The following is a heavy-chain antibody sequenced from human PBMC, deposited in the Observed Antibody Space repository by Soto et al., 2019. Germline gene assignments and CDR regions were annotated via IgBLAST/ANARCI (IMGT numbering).Heavy chain of an antibody. Sequence: GGSLRLSCAASGFTFSSYAISWVRQAPGKGLEWVSSISGSGSSTYYADSVRGRFTISRDNSKNTLYLQMNSLRAEDTAVYYCAKGGCGINNCRWFDPWGQGTLVTVSS. D-gene: IGHD1-1*01. CDR3: AKGGCGINNCRWFDP. CDR2: ISGSGSST. CDR1: GFTFSSYA. J-gene: IGHJ5*02. V-gene: IGHV3-23*01.